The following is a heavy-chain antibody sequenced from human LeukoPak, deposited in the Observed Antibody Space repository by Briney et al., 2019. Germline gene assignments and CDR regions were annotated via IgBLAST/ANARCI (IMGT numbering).Heavy chain of an antibody. J-gene: IGHJ5*02. CDR2: ISAYNGNT. CDR1: GYTFTSYG. CDR3: ARVELLSGLGYYYGSGSYYNSNWFDP. D-gene: IGHD3-10*01. V-gene: IGHV1-18*01. Sequence: ASVKVSCKASGYTFTSYGISWVLQAPGQGLEWMGWISAYNGNTNYAQKLQGRVTMTTDTSTSTAYMELRSLRSDDTAVYYCARVELLSGLGYYYGSGSYYNSNWFDPWGQGTLVTVSS.